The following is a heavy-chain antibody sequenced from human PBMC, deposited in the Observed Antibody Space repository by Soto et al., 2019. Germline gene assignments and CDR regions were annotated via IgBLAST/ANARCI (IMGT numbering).Heavy chain of an antibody. CDR1: GYTFTSYG. CDR3: ARALGVYEGSGTNNWFDP. V-gene: IGHV1-18*01. CDR2: ISAYNGNT. J-gene: IGHJ5*02. Sequence: QVQLVQSGAEVKKPGASVKVSCKASGYTFTSYGISWVRQAPGQGLEWMGWISAYNGNTNYAQKLQGRVTMTTDTSQSTAYMEMRSLRSDDTAVYYCARALGVYEGSGTNNWFDPWGQGTLVTVSS. D-gene: IGHD3-10*01.